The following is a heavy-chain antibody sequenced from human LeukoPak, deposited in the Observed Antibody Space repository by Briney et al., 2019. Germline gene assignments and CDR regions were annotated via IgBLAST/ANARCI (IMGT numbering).Heavy chain of an antibody. V-gene: IGHV4-59*01. Sequence: PSETLSLTCTVSGGSISSYYWSWIRQPPGKGLEWIGYIYYSGSTNYNPSLKSRVTISVDTSKNQFSLKLSSVTAADTAVYYCAREEGIAGNDVFDIWAQGTRVTVSS. CDR2: IYYSGST. J-gene: IGHJ3*02. D-gene: IGHD6-13*01. CDR1: GGSISSYY. CDR3: AREEGIAGNDVFDI.